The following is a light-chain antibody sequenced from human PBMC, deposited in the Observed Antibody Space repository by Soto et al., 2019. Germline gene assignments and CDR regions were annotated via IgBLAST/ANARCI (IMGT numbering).Light chain of an antibody. V-gene: IGLV1-40*01. CDR2: GNS. CDR1: SSNIGAGYD. J-gene: IGLJ1*01. CDR3: FSYTSSGTYV. Sequence: QTVVTQPPSVSGAPGQRVTISCTGSSSNIGAGYDVHWYQQLPGTAPKLLIYGNSNRPSGVPDRFSGSKSGTSASLAISGLQAEDETDYYCFSYTSSGTYVFGTGTKVTVL.